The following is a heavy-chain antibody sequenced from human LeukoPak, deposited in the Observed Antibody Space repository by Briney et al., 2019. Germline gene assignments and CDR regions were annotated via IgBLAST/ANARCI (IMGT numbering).Heavy chain of an antibody. CDR2: ISGSGGST. D-gene: IGHD5-18*01. J-gene: IGHJ4*02. V-gene: IGHV3-23*01. Sequence: QTGGSLRLSCAASGFTFSSYAMSWVRQAPGKGLEWVSAISGSGGSTYYADSVKGRFTISRDNSKNTLYLQMNSLRAEDTAVYYCARDYFRGYSNGYFDYWGQGTLVTVSS. CDR3: ARDYFRGYSNGYFDY. CDR1: GFTFSSYA.